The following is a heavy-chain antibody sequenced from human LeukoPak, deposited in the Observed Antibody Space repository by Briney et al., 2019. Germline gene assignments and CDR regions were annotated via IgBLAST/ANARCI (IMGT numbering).Heavy chain of an antibody. CDR2: INPNSGGT. J-gene: IGHJ6*03. D-gene: IGHD4-17*01. CDR1: GYTFTGYY. Sequence: ASVKVPCKASGYTFTGYYMHWVRQAPGQGLEWMGRINPNSGGTNYAQKFQGRVTMTRDTSISTAYMELSRLRSDDTAVYYCARELTTVTTHYYHYYMDVWGKGTTVTVSS. CDR3: ARELTTVTTHYYHYYMDV. V-gene: IGHV1-2*06.